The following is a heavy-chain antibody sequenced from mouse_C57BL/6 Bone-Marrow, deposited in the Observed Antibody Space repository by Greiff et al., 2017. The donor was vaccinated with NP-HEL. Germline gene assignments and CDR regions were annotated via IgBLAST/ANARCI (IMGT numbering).Heavy chain of an antibody. D-gene: IGHD2-10*01. Sequence: QVQLQQSGAELVKPGASVKLSCKASGYTFTSYWMQWVKQRPGQGLEWIGEIDPSDSYTDYNQKFKGKATLTVDTSSSTAYMQLSSLTSEDSAVYYCAVGLLYWGQGTTLTVSS. CDR1: GYTFTSYW. CDR3: AVGLLY. CDR2: IDPSDSYT. V-gene: IGHV1-50*01. J-gene: IGHJ2*01.